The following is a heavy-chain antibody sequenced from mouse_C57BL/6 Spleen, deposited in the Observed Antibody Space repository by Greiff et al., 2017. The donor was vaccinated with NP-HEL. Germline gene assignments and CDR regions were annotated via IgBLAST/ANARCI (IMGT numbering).Heavy chain of an antibody. CDR2: IWTGGGT. Sequence: QVQLQQSGPGLVAPSQSLSITCTVSGFSLTSYAISWVRQPPGKGLEWLGVIWTGGGTNYNSALKSRLSISKDNSKSQVFLKMNSLQTDDTARYYCASYSNYGNYAMDYWGQGTSVTVSS. CDR3: ASYSNYGNYAMDY. J-gene: IGHJ4*01. V-gene: IGHV2-9-1*01. D-gene: IGHD2-5*01. CDR1: GFSLTSYA.